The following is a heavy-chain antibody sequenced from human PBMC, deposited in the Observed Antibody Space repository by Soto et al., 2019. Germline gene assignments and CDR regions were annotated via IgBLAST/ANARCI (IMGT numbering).Heavy chain of an antibody. Sequence: QVQLVESGGGVVQSGGSLTLSCTVSGFFLSDYGMHWVRQAPGKELEWVAATSYDGSSEYYSDSVKDRFTTSRDNSKNTVYLHMNRLRAEDKGLYYCARGGGLNQLLSGSDHWGQGTLVTVSS. V-gene: IGHV3-33*05. CDR3: ARGGGLNQLLSGSDH. D-gene: IGHD1-26*01. CDR2: TSYDGSSE. CDR1: GFFLSDYG. J-gene: IGHJ4*02.